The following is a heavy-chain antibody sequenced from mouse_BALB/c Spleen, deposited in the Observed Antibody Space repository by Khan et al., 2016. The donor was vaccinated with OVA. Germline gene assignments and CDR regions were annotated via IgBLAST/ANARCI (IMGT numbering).Heavy chain of an antibody. Sequence: VQLKESGAELAQPGASVKMSCKASGYTFTSYWMHWVKQRPGQGLEWIGYINPTTGYTEYCQNFTDKATLNADKSSRTAYMQLSSLTSKDSAVYYCTRFMITTNYAMDYWGQGTSVTVSS. V-gene: IGHV1-7*01. CDR1: GYTFTSYW. CDR3: TRFMITTNYAMDY. D-gene: IGHD2-4*01. CDR2: INPTTGYT. J-gene: IGHJ4*01.